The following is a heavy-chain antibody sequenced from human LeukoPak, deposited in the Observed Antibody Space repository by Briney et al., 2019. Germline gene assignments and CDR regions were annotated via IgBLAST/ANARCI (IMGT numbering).Heavy chain of an antibody. J-gene: IGHJ4*02. V-gene: IGHV4-39*01. CDR3: ARSSMSTAQRFAMDY. D-gene: IGHD5-18*01. Sequence: SETLSLTCTVSGGSISSSSYYWGWIRQPPGKGLEWIGSISDSGDTYYNPSLKSRVTMSVDTSKNQFSLRLSSVTAADTAVYFCARSSMSTAQRFAMDYWGQGTLVTVSS. CDR2: ISDSGDT. CDR1: GGSISSSSYY.